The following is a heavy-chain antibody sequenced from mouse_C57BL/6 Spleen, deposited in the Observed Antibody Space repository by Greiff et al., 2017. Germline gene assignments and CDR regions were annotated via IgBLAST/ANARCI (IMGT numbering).Heavy chain of an antibody. V-gene: IGHV1-59*01. CDR1: GYTFTSYW. CDR2: IDPSDSYT. D-gene: IGHD6-1*01. CDR3: ARYPLSY. J-gene: IGHJ2*01. Sequence: VQLQQPGAELVRPGTSVKLSCKASGYTFTSYWMHWVKQRPGQGLEWIGVIDPSDSYTNYNQKFKGKATLTVDTSSSTAYMQLSSLTSEDSAVYYCARYPLSYWGQGTTLTVSS.